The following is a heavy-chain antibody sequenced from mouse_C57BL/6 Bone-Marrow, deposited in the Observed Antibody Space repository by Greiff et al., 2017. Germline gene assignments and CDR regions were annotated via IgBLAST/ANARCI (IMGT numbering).Heavy chain of an antibody. D-gene: IGHD1-1*01. V-gene: IGHV1-81*01. CDR3: ARAPYYYGSSWFAY. CDR1: GYTFTSYG. J-gene: IGHJ3*01. Sequence: VKLVESGAELARPGASVKLSCKASGYTFTSYGISWVKQRTGQGLEWIGEIYPRSGNTYYNEKFKGKATLTADKSSSTAYMELRSLTSEDSAVYFCARAPYYYGSSWFAYWGQGTLVTVSA. CDR2: IYPRSGNT.